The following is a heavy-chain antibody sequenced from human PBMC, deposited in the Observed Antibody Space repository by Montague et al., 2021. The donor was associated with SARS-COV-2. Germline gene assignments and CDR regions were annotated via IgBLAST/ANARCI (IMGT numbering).Heavy chain of an antibody. D-gene: IGHD5-24*01. V-gene: IGHV4-31*03. J-gene: IGHJ6*02. Sequence: TLSLTCTVSGGSISSGGYYWSWIRQHPGKGLEWIGYIYYSGSTYYNPSLKSRVTISVDTSKNQFSLKLSSVTAADTVVYYCARVSVEMATMGVYYYGMDVWGQGTTVTVSS. CDR2: IYYSGST. CDR3: ARVSVEMATMGVYYYGMDV. CDR1: GGSISSGGYY.